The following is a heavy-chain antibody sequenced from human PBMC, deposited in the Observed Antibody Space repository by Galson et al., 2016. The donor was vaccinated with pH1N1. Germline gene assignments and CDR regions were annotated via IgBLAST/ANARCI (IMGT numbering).Heavy chain of an antibody. V-gene: IGHV4-59*11. CDR1: GDSMSGHY. Sequence: SETLSLTCAVSGDSMSGHYWSWVRRSPGKGLEWIGYVHYRGWNNDNPSLRSRVSISMDTSKKQFFLNLRSVTAADTAVYYCARDGAYYDSTKGYFDYWGRGTLVTVSS. CDR3: ARDGAYYDSTKGYFDY. J-gene: IGHJ4*02. D-gene: IGHD3-22*01. CDR2: VHYRGWN.